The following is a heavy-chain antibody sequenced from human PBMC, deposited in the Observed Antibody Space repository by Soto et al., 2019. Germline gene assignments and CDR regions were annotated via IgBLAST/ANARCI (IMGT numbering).Heavy chain of an antibody. CDR1: GGTTSGNY. J-gene: IGHJ2*01. V-gene: IGHV4-4*07. CDR2: IYSSGRT. CDR3: ARDFDVNTALDYWYFDL. D-gene: IGHD5-18*01. Sequence: QVQLQESGPGPVKASETLSLTCTLSGGTTSGNYWSWIRQPAGKGLGWIGRIYSSGRTHYNPSLKSRVTMSVSTNHFSLKLNSVTAADTAVYYCARDFDVNTALDYWYFDLWGRGTLVTVSS.